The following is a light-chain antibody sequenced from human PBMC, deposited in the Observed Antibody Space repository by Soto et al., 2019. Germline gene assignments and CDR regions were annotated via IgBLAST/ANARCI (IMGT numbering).Light chain of an antibody. Sequence: QSVLTQPPSVSGAPGQRVTISCTGSSSNIGAGYDVHWYQQLPGTAPKLLIYGNSNRPSGVPDRFSGSKSGTSASLAITGLQAAGEADYYCQSYDSSLTGPVVFGGGTKLTVL. CDR1: SSNIGAGYD. CDR3: QSYDSSLTGPVV. V-gene: IGLV1-40*01. CDR2: GNS. J-gene: IGLJ2*01.